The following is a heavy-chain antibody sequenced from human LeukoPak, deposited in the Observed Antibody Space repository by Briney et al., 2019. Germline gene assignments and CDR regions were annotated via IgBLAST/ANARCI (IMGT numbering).Heavy chain of an antibody. D-gene: IGHD2/OR15-2a*01. J-gene: IGHJ6*04. CDR1: GFTFSSYG. CDR3: AKGVGSTWLSTLSQVTMDV. CDR2: ISYDGSNK. Sequence: GGSLRLSCAASGFTFSSYGMHWVRQAPGKGLEWVAVISYDGSNKYYADSVKGRVTISRDNSKNTLYLQMNSLRVEDTAVYYCAKGVGSTWLSTLSQVTMDVWGKGTTVTVSS. V-gene: IGHV3-30*18.